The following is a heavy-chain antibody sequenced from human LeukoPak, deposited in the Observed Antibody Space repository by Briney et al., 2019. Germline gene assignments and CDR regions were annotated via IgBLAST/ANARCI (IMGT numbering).Heavy chain of an antibody. D-gene: IGHD2-21*01. CDR3: ARGAQVATEDCGGDCYFYGMDV. CDR1: GYTFTSYG. V-gene: IGHV1-3*01. CDR2: INGGNGNT. J-gene: IGHJ6*02. Sequence: ASVKVSCKTSGYTFTSYGMHWVRQAPGQSLEWMGWINGGNGNTKYSEKFQGRVTMTRDTSTSTVYMELSSLRSEDTAVYYCARGAQVATEDCGGDCYFYGMDVWGQGTTVTVSS.